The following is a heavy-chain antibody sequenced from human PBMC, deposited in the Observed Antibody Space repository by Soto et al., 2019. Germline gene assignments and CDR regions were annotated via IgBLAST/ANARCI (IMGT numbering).Heavy chain of an antibody. CDR1: GFTFSSYS. D-gene: IGHD3-22*01. V-gene: IGHV3-21*01. CDR2: ISNSSSYI. J-gene: IGHJ3*02. CDR3: ARDQHDSSCYDAFDI. Sequence: EVQLVESGGGLVKPGGSLRLSCAASGFTFSSYSRNWVRQAPGKGLEWVSSISNSSSYIYYADSVKGRFTISRDNAKNSLYLQMNSLRAEDTAVYYCARDQHDSSCYDAFDIWGQGTMVTVSS.